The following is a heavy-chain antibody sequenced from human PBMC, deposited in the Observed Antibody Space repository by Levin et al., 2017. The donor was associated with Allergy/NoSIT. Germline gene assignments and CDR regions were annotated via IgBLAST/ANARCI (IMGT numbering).Heavy chain of an antibody. CDR2: ISDTGGTT. Sequence: GASVKVSCAASGFSFSTSPMTWIRQAPGRGLEWVSRISDTGGTTYYAPSFKGRFSISRDNSKNTVYLQMNSLRADDTAVYFCARDEKSRYYGMDVWGQGTTVTVSS. CDR1: GFSFSTSP. V-gene: IGHV3-23*01. J-gene: IGHJ6*02. CDR3: ARDEKSRYYGMDV.